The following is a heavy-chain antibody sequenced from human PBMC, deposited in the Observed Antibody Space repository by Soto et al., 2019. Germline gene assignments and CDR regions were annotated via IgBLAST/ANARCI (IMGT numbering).Heavy chain of an antibody. V-gene: IGHV2-70*01. J-gene: IGHJ6*02. Sequence: SGPTLVNPTQTLTLTCTFSGFSLSTSGMCVSWIRQPPGKALEWLALIDWDDDKYYSTSLKTRLTISKDTSKKQVVLTMTNMDPVDTATYYCARILMRNGAYGMDVWGQGTTVTVSS. D-gene: IGHD2-8*01. CDR1: GFSLSTSGMC. CDR3: ARILMRNGAYGMDV. CDR2: IDWDDDK.